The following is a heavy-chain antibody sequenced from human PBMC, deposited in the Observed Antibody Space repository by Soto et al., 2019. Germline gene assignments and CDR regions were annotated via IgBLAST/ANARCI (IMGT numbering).Heavy chain of an antibody. CDR1: GFTFNNYA. CDR3: AKDRLAGNFDY. J-gene: IGHJ4*02. V-gene: IGHV3-23*01. CDR2: ISATGGST. Sequence: EVQVLDSGGGLVQPGGSLRLSCAASGFTFNNYAMNWVRQAPGKGLEWVATISATGGSTDYADSVKGRFTISRDNSKNTLYLQMNGLRVEDTAVYYCAKDRLAGNFDYWGQGTQVTVSS.